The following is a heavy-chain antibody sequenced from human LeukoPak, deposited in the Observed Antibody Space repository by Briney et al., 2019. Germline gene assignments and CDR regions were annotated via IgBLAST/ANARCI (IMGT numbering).Heavy chain of an antibody. CDR2: IYYSGST. Sequence: PSETLSLTCTVSGGSISSSHYYWGWIRQPPGKGLEWIGSIYYSGSTYYNPSLKSRVTMSLDTSKNHFSLKLTSVTAADTAVYYCAKGTSGTAPAAGWFDPWGQGTLVTVSS. J-gene: IGHJ5*02. V-gene: IGHV4-39*02. CDR1: GGSISSSHYY. D-gene: IGHD6-13*01. CDR3: AKGTSGTAPAAGWFDP.